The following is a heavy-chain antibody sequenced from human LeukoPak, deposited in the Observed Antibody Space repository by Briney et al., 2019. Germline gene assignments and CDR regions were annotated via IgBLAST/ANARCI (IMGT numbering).Heavy chain of an antibody. J-gene: IGHJ4*02. CDR1: GITFSIYA. D-gene: IGHD2-8*01. Sequence: GGSRRLPCAASGITFSIYAMSWVRQPPGKGLEWVSAISGSGSRTYYADSVKGRFTVSRDNSKNTLYLQMNSLRAEDTALYYCAKHTGGSRCFEDWGQGALVTVSS. V-gene: IGHV3-23*01. CDR3: AKHTGGSRCFED. CDR2: ISGSGSRT.